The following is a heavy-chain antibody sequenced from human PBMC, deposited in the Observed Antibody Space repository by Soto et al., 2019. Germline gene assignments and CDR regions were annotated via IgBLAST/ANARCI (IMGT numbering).Heavy chain of an antibody. J-gene: IGHJ3*02. D-gene: IGHD3-10*01. CDR1: GFTFSSYA. V-gene: IGHV3-23*01. Sequence: EVQLLESGGGLVQPGGSLRLSCAASGFTFSSYAMSWVRQAPGKGLEWVSAISGSGGSTYYADSVKGRFTISRDNSKNTLYLQMNSLRAEDTAVYYCAKGPTMVRGVIKTRYLHAFDIWGQGTMVTVSS. CDR3: AKGPTMVRGVIKTRYLHAFDI. CDR2: ISGSGGST.